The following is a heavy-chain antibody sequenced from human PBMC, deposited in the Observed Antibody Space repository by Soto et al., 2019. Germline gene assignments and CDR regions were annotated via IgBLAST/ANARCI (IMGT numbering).Heavy chain of an antibody. Sequence: PSETLSLTCTVSGGSISSGDYYWSWIRQPPGKGLEWIGYIYYSGSTYYNPSLKSRVTISVDTSKNQFSLKLSSVTAADTAVYYCARGTDSGSYSGAFDIWGQGTMVT. CDR3: ARGTDSGSYSGAFDI. CDR1: GGSISSGDYY. CDR2: IYYSGST. D-gene: IGHD1-26*01. J-gene: IGHJ3*02. V-gene: IGHV4-30-4*01.